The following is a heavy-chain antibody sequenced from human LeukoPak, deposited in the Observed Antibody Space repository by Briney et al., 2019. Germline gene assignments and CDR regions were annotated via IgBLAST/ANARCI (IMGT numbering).Heavy chain of an antibody. CDR1: GFSFRYYS. D-gene: IGHD3-22*01. Sequence: GGSLRLSCAAFGFSFRYYSMNWVRQAPGKGLEWVSAISGSGGSTYYADSVKGRFTISRDNSKNTLYLQMNSLRAEDTAVYYCAKDADYYDSSGYLFLLGYWGQGTLVTVSS. V-gene: IGHV3-23*01. J-gene: IGHJ4*02. CDR3: AKDADYYDSSGYLFLLGY. CDR2: ISGSGGST.